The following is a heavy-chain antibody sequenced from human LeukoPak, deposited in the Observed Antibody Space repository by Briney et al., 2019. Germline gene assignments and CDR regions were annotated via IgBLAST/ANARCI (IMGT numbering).Heavy chain of an antibody. CDR3: ARDRAYGSGSYYHFDY. V-gene: IGHV3-48*01. D-gene: IGHD3-10*01. CDR1: GFTFSSYS. J-gene: IGHJ4*02. CDR2: ISSSSSTI. Sequence: GGSLRLSCAASGFTFSSYSMNWVRQAPGKGLEWVSYISSSSSTIYYADSVKGRFTISRDNAENSLYLQMNSLRAEDTAVYYCARDRAYGSGSYYHFDYWGQGTLVTVSS.